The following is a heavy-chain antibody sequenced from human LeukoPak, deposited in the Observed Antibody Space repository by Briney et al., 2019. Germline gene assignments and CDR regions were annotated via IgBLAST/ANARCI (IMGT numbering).Heavy chain of an antibody. CDR1: GGSISSTSYY. CDR2: IYYRGST. V-gene: IGHV4-39*01. Sequence: SETLSLTCTVSGGSISSTSYYWGWLRQPPGKGLEWIGTIYYRGSTYYNPSLKSRVTISVDTSKNRFSLKLSSVTAADTAVYYCARHDSSGPYNAFDIWGQGTMVTVSS. D-gene: IGHD3-22*01. CDR3: ARHDSSGPYNAFDI. J-gene: IGHJ3*02.